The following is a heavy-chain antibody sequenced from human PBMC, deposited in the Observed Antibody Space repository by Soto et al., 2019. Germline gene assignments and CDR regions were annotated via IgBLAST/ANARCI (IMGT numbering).Heavy chain of an antibody. CDR3: ARAVRGSYYDY. CDR1: GGSISSYY. CDR2: IYYSGST. V-gene: IGHV4-30-4*01. Sequence: SETLSLTCTVSGGSISSYYWSWIRQPPGKGLEWIGYIYYSGSTYYNPSLKSRVTISVDTSKNQFSLKLSSVTAADTAVYYCARAVRGSYYDYWGQGTLVTVSS. D-gene: IGHD1-26*01. J-gene: IGHJ4*02.